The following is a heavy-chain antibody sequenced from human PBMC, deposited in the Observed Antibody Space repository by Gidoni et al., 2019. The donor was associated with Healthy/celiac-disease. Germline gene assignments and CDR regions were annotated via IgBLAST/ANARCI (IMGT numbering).Heavy chain of an antibody. D-gene: IGHD3-3*01. V-gene: IGHV3-7*04. J-gene: IGHJ2*01. Sequence: EVQLVESGGGLVQPGGSLRLSCAASGFTFCGYWMSWVRQAPGKGLEWVANIKQDGSEKYYVDSVKGRFTISRDNAKNSLYLQMNSLRAEDTAVYYCARDLITIFGVVMSSRNWYFDLWGRGTLVTVSS. CDR1: GFTFCGYW. CDR3: ARDLITIFGVVMSSRNWYFDL. CDR2: IKQDGSEK.